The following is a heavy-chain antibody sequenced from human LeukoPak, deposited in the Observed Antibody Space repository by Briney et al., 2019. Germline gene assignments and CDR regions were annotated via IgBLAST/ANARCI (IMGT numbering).Heavy chain of an antibody. J-gene: IGHJ6*02. D-gene: IGHD4-17*01. CDR1: GGTFSSYA. CDR3: ARDPGDYGLLRYYYGMDV. V-gene: IGHV1-69*04. Sequence: SVKVSCKASGGTFSSYAISWVRQAPGQGLVWMGRIIPILSIANYAQKFQGRVTITADKSTSTAYMELSSLRSEDTAVYYCARDPGDYGLLRYYYGMDVWGQGTTVTVSS. CDR2: IIPILSIA.